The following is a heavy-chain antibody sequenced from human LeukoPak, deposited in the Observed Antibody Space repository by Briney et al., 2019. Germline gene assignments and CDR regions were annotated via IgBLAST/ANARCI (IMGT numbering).Heavy chain of an antibody. J-gene: IGHJ4*02. CDR1: GFTFSTYA. CDR2: ISGSGGST. CDR3: AKDRANSIFDY. V-gene: IGHV3-23*01. D-gene: IGHD4/OR15-4a*01. Sequence: GGSLRLSCAASGFTFSTYAMSWVRQAPGKGLEWVSAISGSGGSTYYADSVKGRFTISGDNSKNTLYLQMNSLRAEDTAVYYCAKDRANSIFDYWGQGTLVTVSS.